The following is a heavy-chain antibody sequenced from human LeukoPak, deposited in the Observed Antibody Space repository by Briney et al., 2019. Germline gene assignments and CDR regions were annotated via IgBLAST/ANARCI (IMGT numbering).Heavy chain of an antibody. CDR1: GFNFSDYY. CDR2: ISSSGSTI. D-gene: IGHD3-9*01. Sequence: PGGSLRLSCAVSGFNFSDYYMSWIRQAPGKGLEWVSYISSSGSTIYYADSVKGRFTISRDNAKNSLYLQMNSLRAEDTAVYYCAKAPLRYFDPNNWFDPWGQGTLVTVSS. CDR3: AKAPLRYFDPNNWFDP. J-gene: IGHJ5*02. V-gene: IGHV3-11*01.